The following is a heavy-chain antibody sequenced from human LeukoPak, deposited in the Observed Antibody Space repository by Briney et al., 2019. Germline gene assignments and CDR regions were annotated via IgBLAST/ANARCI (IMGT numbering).Heavy chain of an antibody. V-gene: IGHV3-20*04. CDR3: ARIRRFPNWFDP. D-gene: IGHD2-21*01. CDR2: IIWNGGST. CDR1: GFTLDDYG. J-gene: IGHJ5*02. Sequence: PGGSLRLSCAASGFTLDDYGMSWVRQAPRKGLEWVSGIIWNGGSTGYAESVKGRFTISRDNAKNSLYLQMNSLRAEDTAVYYCARIRRFPNWFDPWGQGTLVTVSS.